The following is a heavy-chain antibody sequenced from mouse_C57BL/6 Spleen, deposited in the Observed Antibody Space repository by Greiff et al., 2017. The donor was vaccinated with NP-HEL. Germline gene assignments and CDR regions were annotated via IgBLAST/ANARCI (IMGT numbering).Heavy chain of an antibody. CDR3: ARCSYDGYYVGYWYFDV. Sequence: VQLQQSGAELVRPGSSVKLSCKASGYTFTSYWMHWVKQRPIQGLEWIGNIDPSDSETHYNQKFKDKATLTVDKSSSTAYMQLSSLTSEDSAVYYCARCSYDGYYVGYWYFDVWGTGTTVTVSS. CDR2: IDPSDSET. D-gene: IGHD2-3*01. CDR1: GYTFTSYW. J-gene: IGHJ1*03. V-gene: IGHV1-52*01.